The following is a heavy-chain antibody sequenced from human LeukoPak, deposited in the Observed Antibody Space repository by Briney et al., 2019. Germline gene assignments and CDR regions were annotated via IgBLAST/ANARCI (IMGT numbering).Heavy chain of an antibody. Sequence: LRLSCAASGFTFSSYAMSWVRQAPGKGLEWIGYIYYSGSTYYNPSLKSRVTISADTSKNQYSLNLNSVTAADTAVYYCARARSAAGNFDYWGRGTLVTVSS. J-gene: IGHJ4*02. CDR1: GFTFSSYA. V-gene: IGHV4-31*02. CDR2: IYYSGST. D-gene: IGHD6-19*01. CDR3: ARARSAAGNFDY.